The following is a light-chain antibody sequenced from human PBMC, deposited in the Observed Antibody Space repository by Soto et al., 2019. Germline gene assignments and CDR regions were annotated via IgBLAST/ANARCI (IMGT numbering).Light chain of an antibody. V-gene: IGKV1-5*01. J-gene: IGKJ1*01. CDR2: DAA. Sequence: DIQMTQSPSTLSASVGDRVTITCRASQSISSRLAWYQQKPGKAPNLLIYDAAILESGVPSRFSGSGSGTEFTLTISSLQPNDFATYYCQQYDRYSWTFGQGTRWISN. CDR1: QSISSR. CDR3: QQYDRYSWT.